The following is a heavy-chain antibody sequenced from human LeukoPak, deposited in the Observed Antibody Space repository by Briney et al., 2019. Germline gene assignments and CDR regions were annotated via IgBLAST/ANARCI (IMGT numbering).Heavy chain of an antibody. CDR2: IKSNTEGGTT. V-gene: IGHV3-15*01. CDR1: GFTFSSYS. J-gene: IGHJ4*02. CDR3: TTAVLVTAMDS. Sequence: GGSLRLSCAASGFTFSSYSMNWVRQAPGKGLEWVGRIKSNTEGGTTDYAAPVKGRFAISRDDSKSTVYLQMDSLKTEDTAVYYCTTAVLVTAMDSWGQGILVTVSS. D-gene: IGHD2-21*02.